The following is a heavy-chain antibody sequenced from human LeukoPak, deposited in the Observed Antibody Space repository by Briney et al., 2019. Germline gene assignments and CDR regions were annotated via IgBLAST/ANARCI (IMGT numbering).Heavy chain of an antibody. CDR3: AKSVDSHGLRAFDY. V-gene: IGHV3-30*02. CDR2: IRYDGSNK. D-gene: IGHD5-18*01. CDR1: GFTFSSYG. J-gene: IGHJ4*02. Sequence: GGSLRLSCAASGFTFSSYGMHWVRQAPGKGLEWVAFIRYDGSNKYYADSVKGRFTISRNNSKNTLYLQMNSLRAEDTAVYYCAKSVDSHGLRAFDYWGQGTLVTVSS.